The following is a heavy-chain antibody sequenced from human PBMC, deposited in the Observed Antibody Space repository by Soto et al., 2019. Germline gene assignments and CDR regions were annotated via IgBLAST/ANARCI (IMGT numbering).Heavy chain of an antibody. CDR2: IYYRSKWFH. CDR1: GDSVSSNGAC. J-gene: IGHJ6*02. CDR3: ARVHCSAGTCLDGLDF. V-gene: IGHV6-1*01. Sequence: PSRTLSLTCVISGDSVSSNGACWNWIRQSPSRGLQWLGRIYYRSKWFHDYAASVESRMAINPDTSRNQFSLQLNYVTPEDTAVYYCARVHCSAGTCLDGLDFWGQGTTGTVS. D-gene: IGHD2-15*01.